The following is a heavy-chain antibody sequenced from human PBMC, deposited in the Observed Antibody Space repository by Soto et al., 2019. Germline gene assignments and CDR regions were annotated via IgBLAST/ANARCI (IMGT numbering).Heavy chain of an antibody. CDR1: GFTFSGHE. CDR3: AREAAVAGRWDFDY. Sequence: HPGGSLRLSCAASGFTFSGHEMNWVRQAPGKGLEWVSYISSSAGTIHYADSVKGRFTISRDNAKNSLYLQMNSLRAEDTAVYYCAREAAVAGRWDFDYWGQGTLVTVSS. J-gene: IGHJ4*02. V-gene: IGHV3-48*03. CDR2: ISSSAGTI. D-gene: IGHD6-19*01.